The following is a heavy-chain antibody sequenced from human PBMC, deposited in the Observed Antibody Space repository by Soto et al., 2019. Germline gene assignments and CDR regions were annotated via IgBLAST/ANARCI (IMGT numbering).Heavy chain of an antibody. CDR3: ARAPYSSGWYDGAFDI. D-gene: IGHD6-19*01. CDR1: GFTFSSYD. CDR2: IGTAGDT. Sequence: GGSLRLSCAASGFTFSSYDMHWVRQATGKGLEWVSAIGTAGDTYYPGSVKGRFTISRENAKNSLYLQMNSLRAGDTAVYYCARAPYSSGWYDGAFDIWGQGTMVTVSS. J-gene: IGHJ3*02. V-gene: IGHV3-13*01.